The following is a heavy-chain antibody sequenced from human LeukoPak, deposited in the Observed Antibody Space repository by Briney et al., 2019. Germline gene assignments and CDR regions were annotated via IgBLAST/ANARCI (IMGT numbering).Heavy chain of an antibody. J-gene: IGHJ6*02. CDR2: MNPNSGNT. CDR3: ARFDPSRVRNYYYYGMDV. Sequence: ASVKVSCKSSGYTFTRYDINWVRQATGQGREWMGWMNPNSGNTGYAQKFQGRVTMTRNTSISTAYMELSSLRSEDTAVYYCARFDPSRVRNYYYYGMDVWGQGTTVTVSS. V-gene: IGHV1-8*01. D-gene: IGHD2-2*01. CDR1: GYTFTRYD.